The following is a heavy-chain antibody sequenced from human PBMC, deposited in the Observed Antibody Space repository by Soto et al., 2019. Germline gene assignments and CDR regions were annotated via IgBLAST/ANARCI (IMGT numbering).Heavy chain of an antibody. CDR1: GFTFSRHG. CDR3: ARDDTAYAFDI. D-gene: IGHD2-21*01. CDR2: IWSDGNNK. Sequence: QVQLVESGGGVVQPGRSLRLSCAASGFTFSRHGMHWVRQAPGKGLEWVADIWSDGNNKYYADSVKGRFTVSRDNSKNTLYLQMNSLRAEDTAVYYCARDDTAYAFDIWGQGTMVTVSS. V-gene: IGHV3-33*01. J-gene: IGHJ3*02.